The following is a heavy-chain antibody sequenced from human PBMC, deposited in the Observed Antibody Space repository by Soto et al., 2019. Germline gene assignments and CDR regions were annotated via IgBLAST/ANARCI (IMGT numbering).Heavy chain of an antibody. V-gene: IGHV2-5*01. CDR2: IYWNDDK. CDR3: AHLGIAVAGSAEYFQH. J-gene: IGHJ1*01. Sequence: QITLKESGPTLVNPTQTLTLTCTFSGFSLSTSGVGVGWIRQPPGKALEWLALIYWNDDKRYSPSLKSRLTITKDTSKNQVVLTMTNMDPVDTATYYCAHLGIAVAGSAEYFQHWGQGTLVTVSS. CDR1: GFSLSTSGVG. D-gene: IGHD6-19*01.